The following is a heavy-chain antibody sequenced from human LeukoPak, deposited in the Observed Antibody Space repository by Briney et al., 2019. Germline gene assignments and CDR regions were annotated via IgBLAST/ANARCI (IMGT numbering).Heavy chain of an antibody. V-gene: IGHV1-46*01. J-gene: IGHJ4*02. D-gene: IGHD6-19*01. CDR1: GYTFTSYY. CDR3: ARDSSGWYGIDY. Sequence: ASVKVSCKASGYTFTSYYMHWVRQAPGQGLEWMGIINPSGGSTSYAQKFQGIVTMTRDTSTSTVYMELSSLRSEDTAVYYCARDSSGWYGIDYWGQGTLVTVSS. CDR2: INPSGGST.